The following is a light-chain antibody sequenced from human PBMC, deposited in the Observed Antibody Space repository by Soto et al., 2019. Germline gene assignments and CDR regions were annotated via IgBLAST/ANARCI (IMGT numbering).Light chain of an antibody. CDR1: SSDVGGYNY. Sequence: QSALTQPRSVSGSPGQSVTISCTGTSSDVGGYNYVPWYQQHPGKAPKLMIYDVSKQPSGVPHRFSGSKSGNTASLTISGLQAEDEADYYRCSYAGSYTFVFGTGTKLTVL. CDR3: CSYAGSYTFV. CDR2: DVS. V-gene: IGLV2-11*01. J-gene: IGLJ1*01.